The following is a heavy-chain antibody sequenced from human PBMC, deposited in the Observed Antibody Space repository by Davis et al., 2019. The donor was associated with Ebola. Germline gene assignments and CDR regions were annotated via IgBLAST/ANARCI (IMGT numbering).Heavy chain of an antibody. CDR2: VYYSGYA. J-gene: IGHJ4*02. CDR1: GGSISSYY. CDR3: ARGNGDYLRLDS. Sequence: SETLSLTCTVSGGSISSYYWSWIRQAPGKGLEWIGYVYYSGYANYNPSLKSRVTISLDTSMTRFSLRLNSVTAADTAVYYCARGNGDYLRLDSCSQGTLVTVSS. D-gene: IGHD4-17*01. V-gene: IGHV4-59*01.